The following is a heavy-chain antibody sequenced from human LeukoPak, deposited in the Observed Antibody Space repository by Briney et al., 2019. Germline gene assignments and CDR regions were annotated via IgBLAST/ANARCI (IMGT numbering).Heavy chain of an antibody. Sequence: GGSLRLSCAASGFTFSNYAMSWVRKAPGKGLEWISAISGSGDRTYYTDSVKGRFTISRDNSKNTLYLQMNSLRAEDTAVYYCAKDIGQGNSGYDNDYYYGMDVWGQGTTVTVSS. D-gene: IGHD5-12*01. CDR3: AKDIGQGNSGYDNDYYYGMDV. CDR1: GFTFSNYA. J-gene: IGHJ6*02. CDR2: ISGSGDRT. V-gene: IGHV3-23*01.